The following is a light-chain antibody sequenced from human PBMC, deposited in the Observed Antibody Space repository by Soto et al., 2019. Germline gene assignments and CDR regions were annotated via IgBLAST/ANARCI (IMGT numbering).Light chain of an antibody. CDR2: KVS. CDR1: QSLGYRDANTY. V-gene: IGKV2-30*01. Sequence: DVVMTQSPLSLPVTLGQPASISCRSSQSLGYRDANTYLNWFKQRPGQSPRRLIYKVSNRDSGVPDRFSGSGSGADFTLKISRVEAEDVGVYYYRQGTHWPPYTFGQGTKLEIK. J-gene: IGKJ2*01. CDR3: RQGTHWPPYT.